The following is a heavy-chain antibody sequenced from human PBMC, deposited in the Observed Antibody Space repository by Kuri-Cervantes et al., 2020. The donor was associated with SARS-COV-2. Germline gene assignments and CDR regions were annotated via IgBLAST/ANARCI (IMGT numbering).Heavy chain of an antibody. CDR2: LNPDTGNT. V-gene: IGHV1-8*02. CDR3: ARRIAAAGTYWFDP. D-gene: IGHD6-13*01. CDR1: GYSFSSYD. J-gene: IGHJ5*02. Sequence: ASVKVSCKASGYSFSSYDINWVRQATGQGLEWMGWLNPDTGNTGNAKKFQGRVTMTRDTSTSTVYMELSSLRSEDTAVYYCARRIAAAGTYWFDPWGQGTLVTVSS.